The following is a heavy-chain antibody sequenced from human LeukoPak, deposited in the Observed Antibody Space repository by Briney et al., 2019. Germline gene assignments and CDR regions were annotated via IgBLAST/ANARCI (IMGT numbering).Heavy chain of an antibody. J-gene: IGHJ5*02. CDR3: ARHKGAVANTYWFDP. D-gene: IGHD6-19*01. CDR1: GGSISSSNYY. V-gene: IGHV4-39*01. Sequence: PSETLSLTCTVSGGSISSSNYYWAWIRQPPGKGLEGIGSVYYSGSTYYNPSLKSRVTIFVDTSKNQFFLNLSSVTAADTAVFYCARHKGAVANTYWFDPWGQGTLVTVPS. CDR2: VYYSGST.